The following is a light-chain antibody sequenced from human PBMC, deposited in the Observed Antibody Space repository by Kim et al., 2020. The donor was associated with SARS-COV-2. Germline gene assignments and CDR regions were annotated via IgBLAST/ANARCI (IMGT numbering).Light chain of an antibody. Sequence: ATVGDRFTITGRTAQSIAGILNWYQQKPGRALKLLISAEPTLQGGAPSRFSGMDSETDFTITISSLQPEKFATYFVQQSYITPFTFGPGTKVEIK. CDR1: QSIAGI. V-gene: IGKV1-39*01. CDR2: AEP. J-gene: IGKJ3*01. CDR3: QQSYITPFT.